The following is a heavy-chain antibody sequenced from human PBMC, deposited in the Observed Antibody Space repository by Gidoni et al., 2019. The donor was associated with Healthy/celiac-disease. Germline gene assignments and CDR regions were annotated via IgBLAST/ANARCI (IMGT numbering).Heavy chain of an antibody. CDR2: ISYDGSNK. D-gene: IGHD1-7*01. CDR3: AKGITGTKPSPIDY. J-gene: IGHJ4*02. CDR1: GFTFSSYG. Sequence: QVQLVESGGGVVQPGGSLRLSCAASGFTFSSYGMHWVRQAPGKGLDGVAVISYDGSNKYYADSVKGRFTISRDNSKNTLYLQMNSLRAEDTAVYYCAKGITGTKPSPIDYWGQGTLVTVSS. V-gene: IGHV3-30*18.